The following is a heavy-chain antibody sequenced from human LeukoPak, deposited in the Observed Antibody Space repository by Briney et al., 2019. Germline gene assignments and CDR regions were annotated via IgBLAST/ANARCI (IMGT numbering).Heavy chain of an antibody. CDR2: INTNTGNP. CDR3: AREAVREGATDFDY. Sequence: ASVKVSCKASGYTFTSYAMNWVRQAPGQGLEWMGWINTNTGNPTYAQGFTGRFVFSLDTSVSTAYLQISSLKAEDTAVYYCAREAVREGATDFDYWGQGTLVTVSS. V-gene: IGHV7-4-1*02. J-gene: IGHJ4*02. D-gene: IGHD1-26*01. CDR1: GYTFTSYA.